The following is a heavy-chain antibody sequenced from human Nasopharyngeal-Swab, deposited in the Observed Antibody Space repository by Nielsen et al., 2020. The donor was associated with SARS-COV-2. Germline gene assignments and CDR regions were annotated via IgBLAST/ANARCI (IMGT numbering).Heavy chain of an antibody. Sequence: GESLKISCAASGFTFSSYWMHWVRQAPGKGLVWVSRINSDGSSTSYADSVKGRFTISRDNAKNTLYLQMNSLRAEDTAVYYCARDEGGGGSCYDCYYYYGMDVWGQGTTVTVSS. CDR1: GFTFSSYW. CDR3: ARDEGGGGSCYDCYYYYGMDV. J-gene: IGHJ6*02. D-gene: IGHD2-15*01. V-gene: IGHV3-74*01. CDR2: INSDGSST.